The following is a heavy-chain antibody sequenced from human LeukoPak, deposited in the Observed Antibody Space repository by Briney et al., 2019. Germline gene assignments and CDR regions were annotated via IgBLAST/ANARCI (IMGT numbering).Heavy chain of an antibody. D-gene: IGHD3-9*01. Sequence: GGSLRLSCAASGFTFSNYAMNWVRQAPGKRLEWVAGISSTNSTLNYADPVKGRFTISRDNSRNMVYLQMNNLTAEDTAVYYCARDRQYVDLSSGGYHYYFLDVWGKGTTVTVSS. J-gene: IGHJ6*03. CDR2: ISSTNSTL. CDR1: GFTFSNYA. CDR3: ARDRQYVDLSSGGYHYYFLDV. V-gene: IGHV3-23*01.